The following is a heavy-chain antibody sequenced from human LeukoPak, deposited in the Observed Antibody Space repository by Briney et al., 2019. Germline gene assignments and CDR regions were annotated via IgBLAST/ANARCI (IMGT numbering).Heavy chain of an antibody. J-gene: IGHJ4*02. CDR2: INPNSGGT. V-gene: IGHV1-2*02. D-gene: IGHD6-6*01. CDR3: ARGAPRLAAPPGVDY. Sequence: ASVKVSCKASGYTFTGYYMHWVRQAPGQGLEWMGWINPNSGGTNYAQKFRGRVTMTRDTSISTAYMEVSRLTSDDTAVYYCARGAPRLAAPPGVDYWGQGTPVTVSS. CDR1: GYTFTGYY.